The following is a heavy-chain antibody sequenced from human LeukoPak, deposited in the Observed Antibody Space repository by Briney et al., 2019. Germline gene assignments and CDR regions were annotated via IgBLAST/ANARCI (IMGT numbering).Heavy chain of an antibody. J-gene: IGHJ4*02. D-gene: IGHD4-17*01. CDR2: ISYDGSNK. CDR3: ARKYDYGDYFDY. Sequence: GRSLRLSCAASGFTFSSYAMHWVRQAPGKGLEWVAVISYDGSNKYYADSVKGRFTISRDNSKNTLYLQMNSLRAEDTAVYYCARKYDYGDYFDYWGQGTLVTVSS. V-gene: IGHV3-30*14. CDR1: GFTFSSYA.